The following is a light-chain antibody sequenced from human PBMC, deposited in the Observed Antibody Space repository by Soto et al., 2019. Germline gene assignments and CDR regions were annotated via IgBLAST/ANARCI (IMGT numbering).Light chain of an antibody. CDR1: QSVGGD. Sequence: EIVLTQSPATLSLSPGERATLSCRASQSVGGDLAWYQQKPGQPPRLLIYDASSRATGIPARFSGSGSGTAFTLTISSLEAEDIAVYYCQQSRNWRTFGQGTRVEIK. CDR2: DAS. CDR3: QQSRNWRT. V-gene: IGKV3-11*01. J-gene: IGKJ1*01.